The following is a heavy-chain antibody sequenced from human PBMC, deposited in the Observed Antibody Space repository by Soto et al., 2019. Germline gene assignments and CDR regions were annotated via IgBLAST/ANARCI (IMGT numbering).Heavy chain of an antibody. V-gene: IGHV3-73*01. CDR3: ARGGGISMIYPEGNHFDY. J-gene: IGHJ4*02. CDR1: GVTVSGSA. CDR2: IRSKANSYAT. Sequence: GGSLRLGCAASGVTVSGSAMHGVRQASGKGLEWVGRIRSKANSYATAYAASVKGRFTISRDDSKNTAYLQMNSLRAEDTAVFYCARGGGISMIYPEGNHFDYWGQGTQVTVSS. D-gene: IGHD3-22*01.